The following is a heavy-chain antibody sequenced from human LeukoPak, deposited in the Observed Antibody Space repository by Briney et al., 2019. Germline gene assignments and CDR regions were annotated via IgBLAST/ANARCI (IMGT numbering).Heavy chain of an antibody. V-gene: IGHV3-21*01. CDR3: ARENYLHHAGDYYYYMDV. J-gene: IGHJ6*03. Sequence: GGSLRLSCAASGFTFSSYEMNWVRQAPGKGLEWVSSISSSSSYRYYADSVKGRFTISRHNAKNPLYLQMNSLRAEDTAVYYCARENYLHHAGDYYYYMDVWGKGTTVTVSS. CDR1: GFTFSSYE. D-gene: IGHD1-7*01. CDR2: ISSSSSYR.